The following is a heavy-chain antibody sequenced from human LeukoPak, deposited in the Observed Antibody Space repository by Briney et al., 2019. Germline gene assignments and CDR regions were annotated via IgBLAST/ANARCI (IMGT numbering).Heavy chain of an antibody. CDR2: VYPGDSDT. D-gene: IGHD3-22*01. CDR3: ASNLYSSGYNFDQ. J-gene: IGHJ4*02. V-gene: IGHV5-51*01. CDR1: GYSFTSYW. Sequence: GESLKISCKGSGYSFTSYWIGWVRQMPGKGLEWVGIVYPGDSDTRYSPSFQGQVTISVDKSISSAYLQWSSLKASDSAMYYCASNLYSSGYNFDQWGQGTLVTVSS.